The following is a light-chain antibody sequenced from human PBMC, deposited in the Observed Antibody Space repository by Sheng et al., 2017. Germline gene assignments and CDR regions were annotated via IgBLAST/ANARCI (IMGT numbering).Light chain of an antibody. CDR3: QTWGTGIRV. V-gene: IGLV4-69*01. Sequence: QLVLTQSPSASASLGASVKLTCTLSSGHSSYAIAWHQQQPEKGPRYLMKLNSDGSHNKGDGIPDRFSGSSSGAARYLTISSLQSEDEADYYCQTWGTGIRVFGGGTKVTVL. CDR1: SGHSSYA. J-gene: IGLJ2*01. CDR2: LNSDGSH.